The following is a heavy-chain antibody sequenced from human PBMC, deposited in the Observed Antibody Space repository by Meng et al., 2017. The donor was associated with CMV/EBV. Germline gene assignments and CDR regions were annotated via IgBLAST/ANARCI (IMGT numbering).Heavy chain of an antibody. V-gene: IGHV1-69*01. CDR1: GGTLSSSA. D-gene: IGHD2-15*01. J-gene: IGHJ4*02. CDR2: IIPIFGKA. Sequence: LVKSGARAKVPGSPVNVACQPFGGTLSSSAISWGRQAPGQGLEWMGGIIPIFGKANYAQKFPGRVTITADESTSTDYMELSSLRSEDTAVYYCARNQPSRGWSHEDYWGQGTLVTVSS. CDR3: ARNQPSRGWSHEDY.